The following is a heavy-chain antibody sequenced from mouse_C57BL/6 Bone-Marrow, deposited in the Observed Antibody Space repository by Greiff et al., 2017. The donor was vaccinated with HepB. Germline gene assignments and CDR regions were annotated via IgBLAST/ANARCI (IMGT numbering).Heavy chain of an antibody. CDR3: ARPDWDGYWYFDV. D-gene: IGHD4-1*01. CDR2: IYPGDGDT. V-gene: IGHV1-80*01. CDR1: GYAFSSYW. Sequence: VMLVESGAELVKPGASVKISCKASGYAFSSYWMNWVKQRPGKGLEWIGQIYPGDGDTNYNGKFKGKATLTADKSSSTAYMQLSSLTSEDSAVYFCARPDWDGYWYFDVWGTGTTVTVSS. J-gene: IGHJ1*03.